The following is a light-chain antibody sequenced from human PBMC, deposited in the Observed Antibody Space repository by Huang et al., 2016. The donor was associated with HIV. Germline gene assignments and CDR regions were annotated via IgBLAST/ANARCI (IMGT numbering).Light chain of an antibody. V-gene: IGKV3-20*01. CDR1: QRVSTDY. Sequence: ETVLTQSPGILSLSPGERATLSCRASQRVSTDYLAWYQQQPGQAPRLLIHGATVRATGIPDRFSCSGPGTDFTLTINRQEPEDFALDYGRQYGNSPLTFGGGTEVDIK. CDR3: RQYGNSPLT. CDR2: GAT. J-gene: IGKJ4*01.